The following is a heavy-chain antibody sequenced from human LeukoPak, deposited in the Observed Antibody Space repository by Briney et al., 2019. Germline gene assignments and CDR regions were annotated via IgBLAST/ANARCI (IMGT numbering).Heavy chain of an antibody. CDR2: IYPGDSDT. V-gene: IGHV5-51*01. CDR1: GYSFTTYW. Sequence: GESLKISCKASGYSFTTYWIAWVRQMPGKGLEWMGIIYPGDSDTRYSPSFQGQVTISADKSISTAYLQWSSLKASDTAMYYCARSGYCSSTSCYKGYYYYYGMDVWGQGTTVTVSS. D-gene: IGHD2-2*02. J-gene: IGHJ6*02. CDR3: ARSGYCSSTSCYKGYYYYYGMDV.